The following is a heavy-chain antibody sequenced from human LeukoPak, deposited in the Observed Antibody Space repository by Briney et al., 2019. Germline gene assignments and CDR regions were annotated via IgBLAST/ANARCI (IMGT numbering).Heavy chain of an antibody. D-gene: IGHD3-3*01. CDR1: GYTLTELS. Sequence: ASVKVSCKVSGYTLTELSMHWVRQAPGKGLEWMGGFDPEDGETIYAQKFQGRVTMTRDTSFSTAYMELSRLTSDDTAVYYCARDPITIFGVVIDDAFDIWGQGTKVTVSS. V-gene: IGHV1-24*01. CDR2: FDPEDGET. J-gene: IGHJ3*02. CDR3: ARDPITIFGVVIDDAFDI.